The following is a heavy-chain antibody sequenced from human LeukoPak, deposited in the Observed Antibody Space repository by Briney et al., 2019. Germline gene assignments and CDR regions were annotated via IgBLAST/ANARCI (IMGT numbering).Heavy chain of an antibody. CDR1: GFTFSSYG. V-gene: IGHV3-30*02. CDR2: IRYDGRQT. Sequence: LPGGSLRLSCATAGFTFSSYGIHGVRQAPGKGLEWVTFIRYDGRQTYYANSVKGRFTVSRDASKNMLYLQMNSLRTEDTALYYCAKETLAGGSTFDDWGQGTLVIVSS. CDR3: AKETLAGGSTFDD. J-gene: IGHJ4*02. D-gene: IGHD3-3*02.